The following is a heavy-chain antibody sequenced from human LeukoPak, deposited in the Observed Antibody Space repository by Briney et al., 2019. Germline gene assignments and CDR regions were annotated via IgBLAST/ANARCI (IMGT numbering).Heavy chain of an antibody. CDR1: GFTFSSYA. J-gene: IGHJ4*02. V-gene: IGHV3-23*01. CDR2: ISGSGGST. CDR3: AKDCTNGVCLDY. D-gene: IGHD2-8*01. Sequence: GGSLRLSCAASGFTFSSYAMSWVRQAPGKGLEWVSAISGSGGSTYYADSVKGRFTISRVNSKNTLYLQMNSLRAEDTAVYYCAKDCTNGVCLDYWGQGTLVTVSS.